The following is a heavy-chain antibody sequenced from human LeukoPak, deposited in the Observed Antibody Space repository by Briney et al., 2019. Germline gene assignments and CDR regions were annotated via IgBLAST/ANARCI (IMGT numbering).Heavy chain of an antibody. CDR2: INPSGGST. V-gene: IGHV1-46*01. CDR3: SRATIVVVTAASPFDS. D-gene: IGHD2-21*02. Sequence: VASVKVSCKASGYTFTSYYIHWVRQAPGQGLEWMGIINPSGGSTTYTQKFRGRVTMTRDTSTSTVYMELKSLRPEAKAVSYCSRATIVVVTAASPFDSWGQGTLVTVSS. J-gene: IGHJ4*02. CDR1: GYTFTSYY.